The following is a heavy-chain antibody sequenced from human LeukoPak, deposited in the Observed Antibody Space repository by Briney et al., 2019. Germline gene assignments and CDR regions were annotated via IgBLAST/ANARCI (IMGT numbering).Heavy chain of an antibody. J-gene: IGHJ1*01. CDR3: ARVSSSWYGTEYFQH. V-gene: IGHV5-51*01. D-gene: IGHD6-13*01. CDR2: IYPGDSDA. Sequence: GESLKISCKGSGYMFTTAWIGWVRQMPGKGPEFMGMIYPGDSDAKYSPSFQGQVTISADKSISTAYLQWSSLKASDTAMYYCARVSSSWYGTEYFQHWGQGTLVTVSS. CDR1: GYMFTTAW.